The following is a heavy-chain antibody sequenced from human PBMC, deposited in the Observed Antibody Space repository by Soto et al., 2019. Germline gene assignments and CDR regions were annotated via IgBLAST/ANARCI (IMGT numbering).Heavy chain of an antibody. CDR3: ARDSGSYFYYYYGMDV. J-gene: IGHJ6*02. V-gene: IGHV1-18*01. D-gene: IGHD1-26*01. CDR1: GYTFTSYG. Sequence: ASVKVSCKASGYTFTSYGISWVRQAPGQGLEWMGWISAYNGNTNYAQKLQGRVTMTTDTSTSTAYMELRSLRSDDTAVYYCARDSGSYFYYYYGMDVWGQGTTVTLSS. CDR2: ISAYNGNT.